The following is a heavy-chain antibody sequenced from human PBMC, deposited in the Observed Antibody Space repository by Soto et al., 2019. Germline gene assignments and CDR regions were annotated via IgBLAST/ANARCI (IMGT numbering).Heavy chain of an antibody. D-gene: IGHD6-13*01. V-gene: IGHV4-30-2*01. CDR2: ICQSADT. CDR3: ETAGAQQLHGAFD. CDR1: GGSISSSGYS. J-gene: IGHJ3*02. Sequence: ASVTLSLTCAASGGSISSSGYSWSWIRQPPGKGLGWIRYICQSADTYYTSTLLSRVSIAVARCKHRFSLQLSSVYVAATAVYSCETAGAQQLHGAFD.